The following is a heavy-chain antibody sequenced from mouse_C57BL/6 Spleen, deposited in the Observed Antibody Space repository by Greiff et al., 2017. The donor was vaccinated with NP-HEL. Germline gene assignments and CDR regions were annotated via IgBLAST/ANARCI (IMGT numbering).Heavy chain of an antibody. Sequence: VQLQQPGAELVKPGASVKMSCKASGYTFTSYWITWVKQRPGQGLEWIGDIYPGSGSTTYNEKFKSKATLTVDTSSSTAYMQLSSLTSEDSAVYYCARRDGYYAMDYWGQGTSVTVSS. D-gene: IGHD2-3*01. CDR2: IYPGSGST. J-gene: IGHJ4*01. V-gene: IGHV1-55*01. CDR3: ARRDGYYAMDY. CDR1: GYTFTSYW.